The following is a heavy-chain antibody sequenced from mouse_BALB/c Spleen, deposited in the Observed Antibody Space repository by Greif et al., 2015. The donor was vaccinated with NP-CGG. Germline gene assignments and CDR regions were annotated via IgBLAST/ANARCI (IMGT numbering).Heavy chain of an antibody. V-gene: IGHV1-26*01. CDR3: ARGYGSSYWYFDV. CDR1: GYSFTGYT. Sequence: SGPELVKPGASMKISCKASGYSFTGYTMNWVKQSHGKNPEWIGLINPYNGGTSYNQKFKGKATLTVDKSSSTAYMELLSLTSEDSAVYYCARGYGSSYWYFDVWGAGTTVTVSS. CDR2: INPYNGGT. J-gene: IGHJ1*01. D-gene: IGHD1-1*01.